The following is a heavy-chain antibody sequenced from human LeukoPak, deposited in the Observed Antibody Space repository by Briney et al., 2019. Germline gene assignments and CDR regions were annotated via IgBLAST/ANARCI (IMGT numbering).Heavy chain of an antibody. D-gene: IGHD6-13*01. Sequence: GGSLILSCAASGFTFTSYAMSWVRQAPGKGLEWVSTITGSGDSTFYADSVKGRFTISRDNSKNTLYVQMNSLRAEDTAVYYCVKDYGPKQLVFFDSWGQGTLVTVSS. CDR2: ITGSGDST. CDR1: GFTFTSYA. J-gene: IGHJ4*02. V-gene: IGHV3-23*01. CDR3: VKDYGPKQLVFFDS.